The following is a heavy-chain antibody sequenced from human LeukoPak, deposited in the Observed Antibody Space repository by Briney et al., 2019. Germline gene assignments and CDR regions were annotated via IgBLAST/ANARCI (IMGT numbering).Heavy chain of an antibody. Sequence: ASVKVSCKASGYTFTSYYMHWVRQAPGQGLEWMGWINPNSGGTNYAQKLQGRVTMTRDTSISTAYMELSRLRSDDTAVYYCARGYSSGWYAGGYYYYMDVWGKGTTVTVSS. CDR2: INPNSGGT. V-gene: IGHV1-2*02. D-gene: IGHD6-19*01. J-gene: IGHJ6*03. CDR1: GYTFTSYY. CDR3: ARGYSSGWYAGGYYYYMDV.